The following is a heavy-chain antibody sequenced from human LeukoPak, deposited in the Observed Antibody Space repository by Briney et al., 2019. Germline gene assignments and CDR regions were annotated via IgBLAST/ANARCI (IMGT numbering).Heavy chain of an antibody. J-gene: IGHJ5*02. CDR2: ISYGGSNK. CDR3: ARVGDIQVVTAKFDP. V-gene: IGHV3-30-3*01. Sequence: GWALRLSCAACGFTFSSYAMHCVRQAPGKVREGLAVISYGGSNKFYADSVKGRFTISRDNSKGSLYLHMNSLRAEHTAVYYCARVGDIQVVTAKFDPWAQNTLVTVSS. CDR1: GFTFSSYA. D-gene: IGHD4-23*01.